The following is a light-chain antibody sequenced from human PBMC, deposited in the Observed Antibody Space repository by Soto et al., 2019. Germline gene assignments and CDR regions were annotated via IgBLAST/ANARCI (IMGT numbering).Light chain of an antibody. V-gene: IGLV1-51*01. CDR2: DDN. J-gene: IGLJ1*01. Sequence: QPVLTQPPSVSAAPGQKVTISCSGSSSNIGGNSVSRYQQLPGTAPKLLIYDDNKRPSGIPDRFSGSKSGTSATLGITGFQTGDEADYYCGSWDSSLSAYVFGTGTKATVL. CDR1: SSNIGGNS. CDR3: GSWDSSLSAYV.